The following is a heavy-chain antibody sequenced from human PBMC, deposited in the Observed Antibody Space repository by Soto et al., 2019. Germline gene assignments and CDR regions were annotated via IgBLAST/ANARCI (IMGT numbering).Heavy chain of an antibody. V-gene: IGHV4-34*01. CDR3: ASTDYSFNF. J-gene: IGHJ4*02. Sequence: PSETLSLTCNVSGDSIKTHYWSWIRQPPGKGLEWIGEINHSGITNYNPSLKSRVTISVDTSRKQFSLKVTSVTAADTAVYYCASTDYSFNFWGLGTLVTVSS. CDR2: INHSGIT. CDR1: GDSIKTHY. D-gene: IGHD4-4*01.